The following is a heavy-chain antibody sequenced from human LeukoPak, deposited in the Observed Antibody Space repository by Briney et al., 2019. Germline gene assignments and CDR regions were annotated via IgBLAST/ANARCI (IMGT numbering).Heavy chain of an antibody. CDR3: ARGRPIAVAAKGWDYFDY. J-gene: IGHJ4*02. CDR1: GFTFSSYS. D-gene: IGHD6-19*01. CDR2: ISSSSSTI. Sequence: PGRSLRLSCAASGFTFSSYSMNWVRQAPGKGLEWVSYISSSSSTIYYADSVKGRFTISRDNAKNSLYLQMNSLRDEDTAVYYCARGRPIAVAAKGWDYFDYWGQGTLVTVSS. V-gene: IGHV3-48*02.